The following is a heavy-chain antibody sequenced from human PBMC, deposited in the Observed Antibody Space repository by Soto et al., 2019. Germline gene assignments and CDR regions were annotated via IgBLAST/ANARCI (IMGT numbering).Heavy chain of an antibody. Sequence: QVHLQESGPGLVKPSQTLSLTCTVSGASISSGGYYWSWIRQYPGKGLEWIAYIYYSGSTYYNPSLKGRVTISIDTSKSQFSLKLTSVTAADTAVYYCARDTYDYDDYYGMDVWGQGTTVTVSS. CDR3: ARDTYDYDDYYGMDV. CDR2: IYYSGST. V-gene: IGHV4-31*03. J-gene: IGHJ6*02. CDR1: GASISSGGYY. D-gene: IGHD4-17*01.